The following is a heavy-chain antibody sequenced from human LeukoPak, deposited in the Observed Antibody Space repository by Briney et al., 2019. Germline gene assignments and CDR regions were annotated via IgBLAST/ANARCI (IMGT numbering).Heavy chain of an antibody. J-gene: IGHJ5*02. CDR1: GYTFTSNY. Sequence: ASVKVSCKSFGYTFTSNYMHWVRQAPGQGPEWMGVISPSGASTTYAQTFQGRVTLTRDMSTSTGYLELSSLRSEDTAVYYCARDSSVRDEAWWFSPWGQGTLVTVSS. D-gene: IGHD3-10*01. CDR3: ARDSSVRDEAWWFSP. CDR2: ISPSGAST. V-gene: IGHV1-46*01.